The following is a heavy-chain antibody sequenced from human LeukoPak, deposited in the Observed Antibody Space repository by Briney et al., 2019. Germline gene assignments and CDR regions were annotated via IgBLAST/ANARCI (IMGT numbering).Heavy chain of an antibody. D-gene: IGHD4-17*01. Sequence: ASVKVSCKVSGYTLTELSMHWVRQAPGKGLGWMGGFDPEDGETIHAQKFQGRVTMTEDTSTDTAYMELSSLRSEDTAVYYCATGATTVTNYFDYWGQGTLVTVSS. CDR3: ATGATTVTNYFDY. J-gene: IGHJ4*02. CDR2: FDPEDGET. CDR1: GYTLTELS. V-gene: IGHV1-24*01.